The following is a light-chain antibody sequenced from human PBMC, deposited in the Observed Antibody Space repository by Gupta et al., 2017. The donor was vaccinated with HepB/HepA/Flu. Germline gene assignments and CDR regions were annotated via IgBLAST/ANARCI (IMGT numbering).Light chain of an antibody. J-gene: IGKJ1*01. Sequence: AIRMTQSPSSFSASTGDRVTITCRASQGISSYLAWYQQKPGKAPKLLIYAASTLQSGVPSRFSGSGSGTXFTLTIXCLQSEDFATYYFQQYYSYPRTFGXGTKVEIK. CDR1: QGISSY. CDR2: AAS. V-gene: IGKV1-8*01. CDR3: QQYYSYPRT.